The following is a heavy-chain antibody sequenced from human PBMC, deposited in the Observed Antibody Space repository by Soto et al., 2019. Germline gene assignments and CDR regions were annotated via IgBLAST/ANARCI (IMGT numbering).Heavy chain of an antibody. J-gene: IGHJ6*02. CDR3: AKDQYSGSYADYYYYGMDV. D-gene: IGHD1-26*01. V-gene: IGHV3-23*01. CDR1: GFTFSSYA. CDR2: ISGSGGST. Sequence: GGSLRLSCAASGFTFSSYAMSWVRQAPGKGLEWVSAISGSGGSTYYADSVKGRFTISRDNSKNTLYLQMNSLRAEDTAVYYCAKDQYSGSYADYYYYGMDVWGQGTTVTVSS.